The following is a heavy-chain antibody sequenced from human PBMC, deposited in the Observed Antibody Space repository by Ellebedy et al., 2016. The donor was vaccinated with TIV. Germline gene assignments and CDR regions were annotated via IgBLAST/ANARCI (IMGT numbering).Heavy chain of an antibody. J-gene: IGHJ4*02. CDR2: NNTYNGNT. CDR1: GHTFTSDG. D-gene: IGHD5-24*01. Sequence: AASVKVPCKASGHTFTSDGPGWVRQAPGQGPEWMGWNNTYNGNTNYAKSFQGRVTMTTDTSTNTAYLDLRSLRPDDTAVYYCARGITGPVDLGYWGQGTLVTVSS. V-gene: IGHV1-18*04. CDR3: ARGITGPVDLGY.